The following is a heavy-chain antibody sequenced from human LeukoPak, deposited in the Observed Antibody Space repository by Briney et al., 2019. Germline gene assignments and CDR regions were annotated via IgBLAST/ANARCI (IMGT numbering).Heavy chain of an antibody. V-gene: IGHV1-69*04. CDR3: ARDRDDSSGPYYYYGMDV. D-gene: IGHD3-22*01. CDR1: GGTFSSYA. CDR2: IIPILGIA. Sequence: ASVKVSCKASGGTFSSYAISWERQAPGQGLEWMGRIIPILGIANYAQKFQGRVTITADKSTSTAYMELSSLRSEDTTVYYCARDRDDSSGPYYYYGMDVWGQGTTVTVSS. J-gene: IGHJ6*02.